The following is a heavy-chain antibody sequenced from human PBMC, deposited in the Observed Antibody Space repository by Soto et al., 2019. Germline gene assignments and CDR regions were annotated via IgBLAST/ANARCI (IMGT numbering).Heavy chain of an antibody. Sequence: VQLVESGGGVVQPGRSLRLSCAASEFTFSNYGMHWVRQAPGKGREWVAVILNDGSNRYHADSVKDRFTISRDNSKNTLYLQMNSLRAEDTAVYYCARDDEYSGNGMDVWGQGTTVTVS. V-gene: IGHV3-33*01. CDR2: ILNDGSNR. D-gene: IGHD3-10*01. J-gene: IGHJ6*02. CDR3: ARDDEYSGNGMDV. CDR1: EFTFSNYG.